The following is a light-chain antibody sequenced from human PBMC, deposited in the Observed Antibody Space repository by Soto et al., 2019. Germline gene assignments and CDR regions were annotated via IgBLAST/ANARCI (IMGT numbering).Light chain of an antibody. CDR1: QNVNSN. Sequence: EIVMTQSPATLSVSPGERATLSCRASQNVNSNLAWYQQKPGQAPRLLIYYASTRATGIPARFSGSGSATEFTLTISSLQSEDFAVYYCQQYNIWPWYTFVQGTKLEIK. CDR2: YAS. J-gene: IGKJ2*01. V-gene: IGKV3-15*01. CDR3: QQYNIWPWYT.